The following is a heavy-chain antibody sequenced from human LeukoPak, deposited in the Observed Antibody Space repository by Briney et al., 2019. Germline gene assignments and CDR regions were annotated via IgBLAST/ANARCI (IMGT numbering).Heavy chain of an antibody. J-gene: IGHJ4*02. D-gene: IGHD1-26*01. Sequence: PGGSLRLSCGACGFXFSNYWFSWLRQAPGNGLEWVDNIKQEESQKSYEDSVKCRFTISRDNAKISLYLQMTSLRVEDTALYYCATGGGYSVYWGQGTLVTVSS. CDR1: GFXFSNYW. CDR3: ATGGGYSVY. V-gene: IGHV3-7*04. CDR2: IKQEESQK.